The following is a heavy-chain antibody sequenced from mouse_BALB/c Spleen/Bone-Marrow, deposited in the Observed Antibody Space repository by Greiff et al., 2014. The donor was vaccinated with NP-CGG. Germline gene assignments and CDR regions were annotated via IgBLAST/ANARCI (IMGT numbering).Heavy chain of an antibody. CDR1: GFTFTDYY. CDR2: IRNKANGYTT. J-gene: IGHJ1*01. D-gene: IGHD4-1*01. CDR3: EREGVDMGTPVWHSEV. Sequence: VQLKESGGGLVQPGGSLRLSGATSGFTFTDYYMSWVRQPPGKALEWLGFIRNKANGYTTEYSASVKGRFTISRDNSQSILYLQRTTQKREDSPFCYWEREGVDMGTPVWHSEVGGAGTTAT. V-gene: IGHV7-3*02.